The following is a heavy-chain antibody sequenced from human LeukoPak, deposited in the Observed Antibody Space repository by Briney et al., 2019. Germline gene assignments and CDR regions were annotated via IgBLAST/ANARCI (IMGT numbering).Heavy chain of an antibody. D-gene: IGHD6-13*01. Sequence: SETLSLTCTVSGGSISSYYWSWIRQPAGKGLGWIGRIYTSGSTNYNPSLKSRVTMSVDTSKNQFSLKLSSVTAADTAVYYCASSSWSRSYYYYYMDVWGKGTTVTVSS. J-gene: IGHJ6*03. CDR3: ASSSWSRSYYYYYMDV. CDR2: IYTSGST. CDR1: GGSISSYY. V-gene: IGHV4-4*07.